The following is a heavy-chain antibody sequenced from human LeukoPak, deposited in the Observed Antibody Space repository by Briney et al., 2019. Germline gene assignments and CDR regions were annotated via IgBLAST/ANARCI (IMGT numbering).Heavy chain of an antibody. D-gene: IGHD1-1*01. CDR2: ISSSSYI. Sequence: GGSLRLSCAASGFTFSSYSMNWVRQAPGKGLEWVSSISSSSYIYYADSVKGRFTISRDNAKNSLYLQMNSLRAEDTAVYYCATSLIPKLFDYWGQGTLVTVSS. V-gene: IGHV3-21*01. CDR1: GFTFSSYS. J-gene: IGHJ4*02. CDR3: ATSLIPKLFDY.